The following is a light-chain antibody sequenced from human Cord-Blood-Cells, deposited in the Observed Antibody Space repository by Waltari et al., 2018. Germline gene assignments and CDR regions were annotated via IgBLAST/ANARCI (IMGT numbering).Light chain of an antibody. J-gene: IGLJ1*01. V-gene: IGLV2-14*01. CDR1: SSDVGGYNY. Sequence: QSALTQPASVSGSPGQSITISCTGTSSDVGGYNYVSWYQQHPGKAPKLMIYDVSNPPSGVSNPFSGSKSGNTASLTISGLQAEDEADYYCSSYTSSSTSYVFGTGTKVTVL. CDR2: DVS. CDR3: SSYTSSSTSYV.